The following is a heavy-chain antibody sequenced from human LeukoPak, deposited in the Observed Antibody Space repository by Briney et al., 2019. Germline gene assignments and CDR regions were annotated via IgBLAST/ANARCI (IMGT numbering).Heavy chain of an antibody. Sequence: GGSLRLSCAASGFTFSDYFMGWIRQAPGKGLEWVGFIRSKAYGGTTEYAASVKGRFTISSDDSKSIAYLQMNSLKTEDTAVYYCTRGVLRFLEWLLYHLDYWGQGTLVTVSS. V-gene: IGHV3-49*03. J-gene: IGHJ4*02. CDR2: IRSKAYGGTT. CDR1: GFTFSDYF. CDR3: TRGVLRFLEWLLYHLDY. D-gene: IGHD3-3*01.